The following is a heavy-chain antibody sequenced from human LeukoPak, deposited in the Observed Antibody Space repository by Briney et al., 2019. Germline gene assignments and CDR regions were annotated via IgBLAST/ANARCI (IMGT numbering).Heavy chain of an antibody. CDR3: ASFGGYYYYMDV. V-gene: IGHV4-39*07. J-gene: IGHJ6*03. D-gene: IGHD3-16*01. CDR2: IYYSGST. CDR1: GGSISSSSYY. Sequence: PSETLSLTCTVSGGSISSSSYYWGWIRQPPGKGLEWIGSIYYSGSTYYNPSLKSRVTISVDTSKNQFSLKLSSVTAADTAVYYCASFGGYYYYMDVWGKGTTVTISS.